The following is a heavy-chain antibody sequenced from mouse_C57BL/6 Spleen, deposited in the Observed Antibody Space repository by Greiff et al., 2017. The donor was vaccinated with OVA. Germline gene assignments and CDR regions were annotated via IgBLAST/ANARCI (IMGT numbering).Heavy chain of an antibody. D-gene: IGHD2-2*01. V-gene: IGHV1-81*01. CDR3: ARDGPSTMVTA. CDR2: IYPRSGNT. J-gene: IGHJ3*01. Sequence: QVQLHEQSGAELARPGASVKLSCKASGYTFTSYGISWVKQRTGQGLEWIGEIYPRSGNTYYNEKFKGKATLTADKSSSTAYMELRSLTSEDSAVYFCARDGPSTMVTAWGQGTLVTVSA. CDR1: GYTFTSYG.